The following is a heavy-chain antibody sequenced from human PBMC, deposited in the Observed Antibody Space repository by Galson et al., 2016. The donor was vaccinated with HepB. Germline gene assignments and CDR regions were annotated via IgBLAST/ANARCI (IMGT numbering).Heavy chain of an antibody. J-gene: IGHJ6*02. Sequence: SVKVSCKASGYTFSDYGISWVRQAPGQGLEWVGWISGYSGNIEYAQKFQGRVTLTTSTSTANMELRSLRSDDTAVYYCAKDVLFDYFWGNYRRGYRYGLDVWGQGTTVTVSS. CDR1: GYTFSDYG. CDR3: AKDVLFDYFWGNYRRGYRYGLDV. V-gene: IGHV1-18*01. CDR2: ISGYSGNI. D-gene: IGHD3-16*02.